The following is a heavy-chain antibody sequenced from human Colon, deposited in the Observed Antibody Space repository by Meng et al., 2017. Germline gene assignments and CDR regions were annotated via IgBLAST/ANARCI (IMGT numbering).Heavy chain of an antibody. V-gene: IGHV4-61*01. CDR2: IYYSGST. D-gene: IGHD5-12*01. CDR1: GGSVISNSYY. CDR3: ARDSGYDKNWFDP. Sequence: VELQESGPGLVSPSETLSLTCTVSGGSVISNSYYWSWIRQPPGKGLEWIGFIYYSGSTNYNPSLKSRVTISVDTSKNQFSLKVSSVTAADTAVYYCARDSGYDKNWFDPWGQGTLVTVSS. J-gene: IGHJ5*02.